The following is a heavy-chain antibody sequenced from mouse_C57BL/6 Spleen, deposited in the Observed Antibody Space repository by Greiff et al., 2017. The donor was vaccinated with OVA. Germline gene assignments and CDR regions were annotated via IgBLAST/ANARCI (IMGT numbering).Heavy chain of an antibody. V-gene: IGHV1-26*01. J-gene: IGHJ3*01. CDR1: GYTFTDYY. CDR2: INPNNGGS. CDR3: AELSFAY. Sequence: VQLQQSGPELVKPGASVKISCKASGYTFTDYYMNWVKQSHGKSLEWIGDINPNNGGSSYNQKFKGKATLTVDKSSSTAYMELRSLTSEDSAVYYCAELSFAYWGQGTLVTVSA. D-gene: IGHD4-1*01.